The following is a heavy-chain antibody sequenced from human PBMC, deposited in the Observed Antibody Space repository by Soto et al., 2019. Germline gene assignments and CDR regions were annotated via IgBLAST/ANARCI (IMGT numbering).Heavy chain of an antibody. Sequence: SETLSLTCTVSDDSFRGAEYYWSWIRQPIGKGPEWIGYTYYNGDTKYNPALRSRVTMSEDTSKNQFSLRLSSVTAADTAVYFCARGPAYIDGWRTFDLWGRGXLVTVSS. CDR1: DDSFRGAEYY. D-gene: IGHD6-19*01. V-gene: IGHV4-61*08. CDR2: TYYNGDT. J-gene: IGHJ4*02. CDR3: ARGPAYIDGWRTFDL.